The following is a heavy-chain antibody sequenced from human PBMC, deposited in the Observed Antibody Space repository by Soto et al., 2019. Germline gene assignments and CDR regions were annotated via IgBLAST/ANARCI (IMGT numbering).Heavy chain of an antibody. J-gene: IGHJ4*02. CDR1: GGSISSYY. CDR2: IYYSGST. D-gene: IGHD6-19*01. Sequence: QVQLQESGPGLVKPSETPSLTCTVSGGSISSYYWSWIRQPPGKGLEWIGYIYYSGSTNYNPSLKSRVTISVDTSKNQFSLKLSSVTAADTAVYYCARDSPIAVAGTFFDYWGQGTLVTVSS. CDR3: ARDSPIAVAGTFFDY. V-gene: IGHV4-59*01.